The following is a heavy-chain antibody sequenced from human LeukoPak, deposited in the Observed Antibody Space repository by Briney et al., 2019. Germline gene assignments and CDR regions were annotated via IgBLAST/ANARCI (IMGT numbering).Heavy chain of an antibody. CDR3: ARGNREWSGNYFDY. J-gene: IGHJ4*02. CDR2: TYYRSKWYN. D-gene: IGHD3-3*01. CDR1: GDSVSSNSDA. V-gene: IGHV6-1*01. Sequence: SQTLSLTCAISGDSVSSNSDAWNWIRQSPSRGLGWLGRTYYRSKWYNDYAVSVKSRITISPDTSKNQLSLQLNSVSPDDTAVYYCARGNREWSGNYFDYWGQGTLVTVSA.